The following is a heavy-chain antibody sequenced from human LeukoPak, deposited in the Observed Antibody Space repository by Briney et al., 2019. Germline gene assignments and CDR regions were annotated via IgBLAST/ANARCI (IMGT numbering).Heavy chain of an antibody. D-gene: IGHD6-19*01. CDR2: IYYSGST. V-gene: IGHV4-59*08. J-gene: IGHJ4*02. CDR3: ARLWYSSGPDY. Sequence: SETLSLTCTVSGGSISSYYWSWIRQPPGKGLEWIGCIYYSGSTNYNPSLKSRVTISVDTSKNQFSLKLSSVTAADTAVYYCARLWYSSGPDYWGQGTLVTVSS. CDR1: GGSISSYY.